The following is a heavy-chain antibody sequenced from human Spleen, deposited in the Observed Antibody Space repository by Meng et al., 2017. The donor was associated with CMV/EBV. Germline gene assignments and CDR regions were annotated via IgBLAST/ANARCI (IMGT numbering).Heavy chain of an antibody. D-gene: IGHD3/OR15-3a*01. CDR1: GGSISSYF. CDR3: SRVGALDWSIFEY. V-gene: IGHV4-59*01. J-gene: IGHJ4*02. Sequence: SETLSLTCTVSGGSISSYFWTCIRQPPGKGLEWIGYIHDSGTTKYNTSLRSRLTIPIDTSKNQFSLDLRSVTAADTAVYYFSRVGALDWSIFEYWGQGTLVTVSS. CDR2: IHDSGTT.